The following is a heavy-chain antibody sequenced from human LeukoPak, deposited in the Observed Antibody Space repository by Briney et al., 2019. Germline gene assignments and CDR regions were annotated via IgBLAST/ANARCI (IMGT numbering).Heavy chain of an antibody. J-gene: IGHJ4*02. CDR2: IIPIFGTA. CDR3: ARRRSNPIVVYDY. CDR1: GDTFSSYA. D-gene: IGHD1-26*01. V-gene: IGHV1-69*13. Sequence: SVKVSCKASGDTFSSYAISWVRQAPGQGLEWVGGIIPIFGTANYAQKFQGRVTITADESTSTAYMELRTVRSEDRAVYYCARRRSNPIVVYDYWGQGTLVTVSS.